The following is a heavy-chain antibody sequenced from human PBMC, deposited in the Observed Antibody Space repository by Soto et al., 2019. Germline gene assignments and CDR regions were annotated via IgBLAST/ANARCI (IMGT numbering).Heavy chain of an antibody. V-gene: IGHV3-33*01. Sequence: PGGSLRLSCAASGFTFSSYGMHWVRQAPGKGLEWVAVIWYDGSNKYYADSVKGRFTISRDNSKNTLYLQMNSLRAEDTAVYYCARWGVYSSSSSYYYYGMDVWGQGTTVTVSS. CDR1: GFTFSSYG. D-gene: IGHD6-6*01. CDR3: ARWGVYSSSSSYYYYGMDV. J-gene: IGHJ6*02. CDR2: IWYDGSNK.